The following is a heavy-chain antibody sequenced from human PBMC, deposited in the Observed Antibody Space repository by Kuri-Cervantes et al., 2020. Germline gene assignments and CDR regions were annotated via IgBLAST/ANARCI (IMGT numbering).Heavy chain of an antibody. CDR1: GYTFTRYG. D-gene: IGHD3-10*01. Sequence: ASVKVSCKASGYTFTRYGISWVRQAPGQGLEWMGWISAYNGNTNHTQKFQGRVTLTTDTSTSTAYMELRSLRSDDTAVYYCARTMVRGVIYSMYYWGQGTLVTVSS. J-gene: IGHJ4*02. CDR3: ARTMVRGVIYSMYY. CDR2: ISAYNGNT. V-gene: IGHV1-18*01.